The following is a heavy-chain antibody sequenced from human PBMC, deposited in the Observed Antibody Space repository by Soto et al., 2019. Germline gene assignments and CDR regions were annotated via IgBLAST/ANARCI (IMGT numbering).Heavy chain of an antibody. Sequence: QVQLVQSGAEVKKPGSSVKVSCKVSGGTFSNYAINWVRLAPGHGSEWMGGIVPIFGTTYYTQKSQGRATIIADDSTTTAYLEMSSLRAEDTAIYYCARVEAVAGLYNYHGLDVWGQGTAVTVSS. CDR3: ARVEAVAGLYNYHGLDV. J-gene: IGHJ6*02. V-gene: IGHV1-69*12. CDR1: GGTFSNYA. CDR2: IVPIFGTT. D-gene: IGHD6-19*01.